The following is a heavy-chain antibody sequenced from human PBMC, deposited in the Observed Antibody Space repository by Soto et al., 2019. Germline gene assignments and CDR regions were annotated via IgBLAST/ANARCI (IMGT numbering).Heavy chain of an antibody. CDR3: ARDGAVGTSKSWYFDL. CDR1: GFTFSSYS. V-gene: IGHV3-48*02. D-gene: IGHD2-21*02. CDR2: ISSSSSTI. J-gene: IGHJ2*01. Sequence: EVQLVESGGGLVQPGGSLRLSCAASGFTFSSYSMNWVRQAPGKGLEWVSYISSSSSTIYYADSVKGRFTISRDNAKNSLDLQMNSLRDEDTAVYYCARDGAVGTSKSWYFDLWGRGTLVTVSS.